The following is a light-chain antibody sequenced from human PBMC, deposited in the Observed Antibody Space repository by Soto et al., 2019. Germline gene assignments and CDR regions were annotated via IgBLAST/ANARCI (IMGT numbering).Light chain of an antibody. J-gene: IGKJ1*01. CDR3: QQYNGDSRG. Sequence: DIQMTQSPSTLSASVGDRVTITCRASQNINIWLAWYQQKPGKAPKLLIYNAAYLESGVPSRFSGSGSGTEFTLTISSLQPDDFAIYYCQQYNGDSRGFGQGTKVELE. CDR2: NAA. CDR1: QNINIW. V-gene: IGKV1-5*01.